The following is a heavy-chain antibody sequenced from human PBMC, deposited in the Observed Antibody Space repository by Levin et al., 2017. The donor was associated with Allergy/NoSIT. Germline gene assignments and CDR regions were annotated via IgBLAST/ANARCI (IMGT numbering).Heavy chain of an antibody. CDR1: GASVSNGYW. Sequence: KSGGSLRLSCAVSGASVSNGYWWAWVRQPPGKGLEWLGEIYFGGTANYNPSLNSRVTMSIDESKNHLNLNLTSVTAADTAVYYCARDRAAYDHWGQGILVTVSS. J-gene: IGHJ4*02. CDR3: ARDRAAYDH. V-gene: IGHV4-4*02. D-gene: IGHD2-15*01. CDR2: IYFGGTA.